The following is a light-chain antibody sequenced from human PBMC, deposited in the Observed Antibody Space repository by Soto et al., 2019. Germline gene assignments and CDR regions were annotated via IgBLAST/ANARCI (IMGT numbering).Light chain of an antibody. CDR3: QQYGISPFT. CDR1: QFVSSTY. Sequence: EFVFTQSPCTLSLSPGARATLSCRASQFVSSTYLAWYQQRPGQAPRLLIYGASSRATGIPDRFSGGGSETDFTLTISRLESEDSAVYYCQQYGISPFTFGGGTKVDIK. V-gene: IGKV3-20*01. J-gene: IGKJ4*01. CDR2: GAS.